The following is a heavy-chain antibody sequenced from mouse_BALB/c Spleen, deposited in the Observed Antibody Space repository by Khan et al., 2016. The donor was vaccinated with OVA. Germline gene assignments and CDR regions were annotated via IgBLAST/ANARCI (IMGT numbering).Heavy chain of an antibody. CDR1: GYTFTSYT. J-gene: IGHJ3*01. Sequence: QVRLQQSGAELARPGASVKMSCKASGYTFTSYTIHWIKLRPGQGLEWIGYINPSNGYTNYNQKFKDKATLTADKSSTTAYMELSSLTSDDSALYNGVRDGAYRGNDGWFAYWGQGTLVTVSA. D-gene: IGHD2-12*01. CDR2: INPSNGYT. CDR3: VRDGAYRGNDGWFAY. V-gene: IGHV1-4*01.